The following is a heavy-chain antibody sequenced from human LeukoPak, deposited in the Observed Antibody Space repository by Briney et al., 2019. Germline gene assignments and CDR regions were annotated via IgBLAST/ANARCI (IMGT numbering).Heavy chain of an antibody. CDR1: GYTFTSYD. CDR2: MNPNSGNT. D-gene: IGHD2/OR15-2a*01. J-gene: IGHJ5*02. V-gene: IGHV1-8*03. CDR3: ARVHKYENWFDP. Sequence: ASVKVSCKASGYTFTSYDINWVRQATGQGLEWMGWMNPNSGNTGYAQKFQGRVTITRNTSISTAYMELSSLRSEDTAVYYCARVHKYENWFDPWGQGTLVTVSS.